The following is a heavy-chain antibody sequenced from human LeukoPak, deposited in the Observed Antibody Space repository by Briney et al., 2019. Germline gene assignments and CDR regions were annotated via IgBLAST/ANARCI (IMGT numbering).Heavy chain of an antibody. Sequence: GGSLRLSCAASGFTFSNAWMSWVRQAPGKGLEWVGRIKSEADGGTTDYAAPVKGRFIISRDDSKNTLYLQMNSLRAEDTAVYYCASPGLLSSHPCYLNWGQGTLVTVSS. D-gene: IGHD2-15*01. J-gene: IGHJ4*02. V-gene: IGHV3-15*01. CDR3: ASPGLLSSHPCYLN. CDR1: GFTFSNAW. CDR2: IKSEADGGTT.